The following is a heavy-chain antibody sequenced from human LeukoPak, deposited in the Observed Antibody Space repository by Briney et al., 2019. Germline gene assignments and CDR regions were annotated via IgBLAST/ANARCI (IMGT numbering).Heavy chain of an antibody. CDR3: VRDPRFSENFDY. Sequence: GGSLRLSCAASGFTFSSYWMHWVRQVPGKGLVCVSRINSDGSSTNYADSVKGRFTISRDNAKNTLYLQMNSLRAEDTAIYYCVRDPRFSENFDYWGQGALVTVSS. D-gene: IGHD6-25*01. CDR2: INSDGSST. CDR1: GFTFSSYW. J-gene: IGHJ4*02. V-gene: IGHV3-74*01.